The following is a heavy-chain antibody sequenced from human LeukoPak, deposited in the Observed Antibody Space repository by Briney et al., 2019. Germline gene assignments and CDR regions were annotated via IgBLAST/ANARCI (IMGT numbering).Heavy chain of an antibody. J-gene: IGHJ4*02. V-gene: IGHV4-38-2*02. D-gene: IGHD1-14*01. CDR3: ARNHVDGSDY. Sequence: PSETLSLTCTVSGYSISSGYYWGWIRQPPGKGLEWIGSIYHSGSTYYNPSLKSRVTISVDTSKNQFSLKLSSVTAADTAVYYCARNHVDGSDYWGQGTLVTVSS. CDR2: IYHSGST. CDR1: GYSISSGYY.